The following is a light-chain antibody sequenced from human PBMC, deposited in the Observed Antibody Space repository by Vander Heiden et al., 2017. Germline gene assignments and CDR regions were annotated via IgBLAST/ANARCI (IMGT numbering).Light chain of an antibody. Sequence: EILMTQSPATLSVSPGERAPLSCRASQSVSSNLAWYQQKPGQAPRLLIYGASTRATGTPARFSGSASGTEVTLTISSLQSEDFAVYYCQQYNNWPLYTFGQGTKLEIK. CDR2: GAS. V-gene: IGKV3-15*01. CDR3: QQYNNWPLYT. J-gene: IGKJ2*01. CDR1: QSVSSN.